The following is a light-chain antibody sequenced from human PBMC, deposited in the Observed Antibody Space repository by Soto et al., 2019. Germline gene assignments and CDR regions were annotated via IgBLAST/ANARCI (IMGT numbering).Light chain of an antibody. J-gene: IGKJ1*01. CDR3: QQYTGYSQWT. V-gene: IGKV1-5*01. Sequence: DIPMTQSPSTLSAAVGDRVTITCRASQTISKWLAWYQQKPGQAHKLLIYDASTLESGVPSRFSGSGSGTDFSLTISSLQPVDFATYYCQQYTGYSQWTFGPGTKVEIK. CDR1: QTISKW. CDR2: DAS.